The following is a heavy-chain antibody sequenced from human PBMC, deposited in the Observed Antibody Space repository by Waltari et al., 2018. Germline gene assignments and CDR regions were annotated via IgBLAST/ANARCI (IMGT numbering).Heavy chain of an antibody. V-gene: IGHV1-2*02. CDR2: INPNNGCT. Sequence: QVQLVQSGAEVKKPGASVKVSCKASGYTFTDNYMHWVRQAPGQGLEWMGWINPNNGCTNYAQKFPGRVTMTRDTSISTAFMDLSRLKSDDTAVYFCARGDPSVYYTSHMDVWGKGTTVTVSS. D-gene: IGHD3-3*01. J-gene: IGHJ6*03. CDR1: GYTFTDNY. CDR3: ARGDPSVYYTSHMDV.